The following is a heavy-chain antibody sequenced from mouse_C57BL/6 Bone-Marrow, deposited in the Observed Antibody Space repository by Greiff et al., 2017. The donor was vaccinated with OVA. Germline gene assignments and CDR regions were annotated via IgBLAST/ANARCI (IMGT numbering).Heavy chain of an antibody. CDR1: GYTFTSYG. J-gene: IGHJ3*01. CDR3: ASIDSSGPAWFAY. D-gene: IGHD3-2*02. Sequence: VMLVESGAELARPGASVKLSCKASGYTFTSYGISWVKQRTGQGLEWIGEIYPRSGNTYYNEKFKGKATLTADKSSSTAYMELRSLTSEDSAVYFCASIDSSGPAWFAYWGQGTLVTVSA. V-gene: IGHV1-81*01. CDR2: IYPRSGNT.